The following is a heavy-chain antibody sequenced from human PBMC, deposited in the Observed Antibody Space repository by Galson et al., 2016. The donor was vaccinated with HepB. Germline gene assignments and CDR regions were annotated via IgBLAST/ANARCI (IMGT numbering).Heavy chain of an antibody. CDR1: GYTFTSYG. Sequence: SVKVSCKASGYTFTSYGITWVRQAPGQGLEWMGWISGYNGNTNYAHKLQGRVTVTTDTSTTTASMELRSLRPDDTAIYFCARDAYSTGWYDLWGQGTLVTVSS. D-gene: IGHD2-8*02. CDR3: ARDAYSTGWYDL. J-gene: IGHJ5*01. CDR2: ISGYNGNT. V-gene: IGHV1-18*01.